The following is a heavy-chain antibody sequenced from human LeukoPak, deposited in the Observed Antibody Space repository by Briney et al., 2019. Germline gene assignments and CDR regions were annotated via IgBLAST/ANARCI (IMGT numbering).Heavy chain of an antibody. V-gene: IGHV3-21*01. D-gene: IGHD3-16*02. J-gene: IGHJ4*02. CDR2: ISSSSSYI. CDR1: GFTFSTYS. Sequence: NPGGSLRLSCAASGFTFSTYSMNWVRQAPGEGLEWVSSISSSSSYIYYADSVKGRFTISRDNAKNSLYLQMNSLRAEDTAVYYCARGPSYYDYVWGSYRYTSPDYWGQGTLVTVSS. CDR3: ARGPSYYDYVWGSYRYTSPDY.